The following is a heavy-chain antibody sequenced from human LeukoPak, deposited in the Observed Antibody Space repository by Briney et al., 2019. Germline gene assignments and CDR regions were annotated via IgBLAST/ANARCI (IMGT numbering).Heavy chain of an antibody. CDR3: AREKYYYDSSGYYFDY. CDR1: GYTFTSYG. D-gene: IGHD3-22*01. CDR2: INAYNGDT. J-gene: IGHJ4*02. V-gene: IGHV1-18*01. Sequence: ASVKVSCKASGYTFTSYGISWVRQAPGQGLEWMAWINAYNGDTNYAQKVQGRVTMTTDTSTSTAYMELRSLRSDDTAVYYCAREKYYYDSSGYYFDYWGQGTLVTVSS.